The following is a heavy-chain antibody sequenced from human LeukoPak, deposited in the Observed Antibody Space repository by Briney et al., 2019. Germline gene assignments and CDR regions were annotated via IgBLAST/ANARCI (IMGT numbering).Heavy chain of an antibody. J-gene: IGHJ4*02. Sequence: PSETLSLTCTVSGGSISSSSDYWGWIRQPPGKGLEWIGSIYYSGSTYYNPSLKSRDTISVDTSKNQFSLNLSSVTAADTAVYYCARNLLEWLSIDYWGQGTLVTVSS. V-gene: IGHV4-39*01. CDR1: GGSISSSSDY. D-gene: IGHD3-3*01. CDR2: IYYSGST. CDR3: ARNLLEWLSIDY.